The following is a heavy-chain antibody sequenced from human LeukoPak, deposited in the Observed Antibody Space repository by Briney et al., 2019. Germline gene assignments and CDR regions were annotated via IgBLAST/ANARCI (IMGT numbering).Heavy chain of an antibody. Sequence: SETLSLTCTVSGGSISSYYWSWIRQPAGKGLEWIGRIYTSGSTNYNPSLKSRVTMSVDTSKNQISLKLSSVTAADTAVYYCAREIGDYYDSSGYRTYYFDYWGQGTLVTVSS. D-gene: IGHD3-22*01. CDR3: AREIGDYYDSSGYRTYYFDY. CDR2: IYTSGST. V-gene: IGHV4-4*07. J-gene: IGHJ4*02. CDR1: GGSISSYY.